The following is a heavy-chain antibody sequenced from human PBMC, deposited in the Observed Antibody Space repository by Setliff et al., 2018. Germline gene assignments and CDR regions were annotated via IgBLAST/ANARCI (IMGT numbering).Heavy chain of an antibody. CDR1: GFNFGAYA. CDR2: ISYDKRNE. J-gene: IGHJ5*02. Sequence: PGGSLRLSCAASGFNFGAYAMHWVRQAPGKGLEWVAVISYDKRNEYYADSVKGRFTISRDNSKNAVYLQMNSLRAEDTAEYYCARGVVVVVAATSNYFDPWGQGTLVTVSS. D-gene: IGHD2-15*01. V-gene: IGHV3-30*04. CDR3: ARGVVVVVAATSNYFDP.